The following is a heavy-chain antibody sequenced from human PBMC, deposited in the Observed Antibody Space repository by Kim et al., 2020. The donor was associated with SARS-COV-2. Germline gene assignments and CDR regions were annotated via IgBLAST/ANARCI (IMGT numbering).Heavy chain of an antibody. CDR3: ARASIYDSSVCPY. Sequence: AESVKGRFTISRDNSKNTLYLQMNSLRAEDTAVYYCARASIYDSSVCPYWGQGTLVTVSS. V-gene: IGHV3-30*01. D-gene: IGHD3-22*01. J-gene: IGHJ4*02.